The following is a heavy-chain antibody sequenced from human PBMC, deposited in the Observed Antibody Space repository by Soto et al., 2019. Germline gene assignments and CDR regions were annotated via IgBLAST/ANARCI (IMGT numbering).Heavy chain of an antibody. J-gene: IGHJ4*02. CDR1: GYTFTSYY. V-gene: IGHV1-46*01. CDR2: INPSGGST. CDR3: AREDVVRYDILTGYYKGGFDY. D-gene: IGHD3-9*01. Sequence: QVQLVQSGAEVKKPGASVKVSCKASGYTFTSYYMHWVRQAPGQGLEWMGIINPSGGSTSYAQKCQGRVTMTRDTSTSTVYMELSSLRSEDTAVYYCAREDVVRYDILTGYYKGGFDYWGQGTLVTVSS.